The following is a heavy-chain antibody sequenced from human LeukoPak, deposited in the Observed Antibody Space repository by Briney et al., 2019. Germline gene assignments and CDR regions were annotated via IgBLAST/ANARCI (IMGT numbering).Heavy chain of an antibody. CDR1: GYTFTSYG. V-gene: IGHV1-18*01. D-gene: IGHD4-17*01. CDR3: ASSAMSVTTDY. Sequence: GASVKVSCKASGYTFTSYGISWVRQAPGQGLEWMGWISAYNGNTNYAQKFQGRVTMTRDTSISTAYVELSRLRSDDTAVYYCASSAMSVTTDYWGQGTLVTVSS. J-gene: IGHJ4*02. CDR2: ISAYNGNT.